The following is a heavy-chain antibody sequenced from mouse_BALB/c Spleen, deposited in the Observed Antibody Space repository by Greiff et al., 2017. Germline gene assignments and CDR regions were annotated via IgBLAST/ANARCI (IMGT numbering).Heavy chain of an antibody. V-gene: IGHV5-9-3*01. D-gene: IGHD2-3*01. CDR3: ARRDGYLDY. CDR2: ISSGGSYT. CDR1: GFTFSSYA. Sequence: EVKLMESGGGLVKPGGSLKLSCAASGFTFSSYAMSWVRQTPGKRLEWVATISSGGSYTYYPDSVKGRFTISRDNAKNTLYLQMSSLRSKDTAMYYCARRDGYLDYWGQGTTLTVSS. J-gene: IGHJ2*01.